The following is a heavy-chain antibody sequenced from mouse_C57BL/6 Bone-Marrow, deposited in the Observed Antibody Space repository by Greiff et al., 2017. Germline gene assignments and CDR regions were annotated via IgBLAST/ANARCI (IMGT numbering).Heavy chain of an antibody. J-gene: IGHJ4*01. D-gene: IGHD2-5*01. Sequence: QVQLQQSGAELVKPGASVKLSCTASGYTFTEYTIHWVKQRSGQGLEWIGCFYPGSGSIKYNAKFKDKATLTADKSSSTVYMELSRVTSEDSAVYFCARHEYGYSNYGAMDYWGQGTSVTVSS. CDR1: GYTFTEYT. CDR3: ARHEYGYSNYGAMDY. V-gene: IGHV1-62-2*01. CDR2: FYPGSGSI.